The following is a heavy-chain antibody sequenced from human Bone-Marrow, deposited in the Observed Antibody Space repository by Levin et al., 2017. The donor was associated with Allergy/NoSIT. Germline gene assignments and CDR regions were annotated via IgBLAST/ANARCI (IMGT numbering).Heavy chain of an antibody. CDR3: ARGAYDFWGYYYYYYLDV. V-gene: IGHV4-59*11. CDR1: GGPISSPY. J-gene: IGHJ6*03. D-gene: IGHD3-3*01. Sequence: SQTLSLTCTVSGGPISSPYWSWIRQSPGKGLEWIGFISDTGDSDYNPSLKSRVTIAIDTSKDHFSLKVTSVTAADTAVYYCARGAYDFWGYYYYYYLDVWGKGTTVTVSS. CDR2: ISDTGDS.